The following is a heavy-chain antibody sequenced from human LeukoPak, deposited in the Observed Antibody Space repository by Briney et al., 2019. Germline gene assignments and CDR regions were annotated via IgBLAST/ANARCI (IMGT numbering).Heavy chain of an antibody. D-gene: IGHD6-13*01. CDR2: INHSGST. CDR3: ARGLGSSWYWDYYYGMDV. V-gene: IGHV4-34*01. CDR1: GGSFSGYY. Sequence: SETLSLTCAVYGGSFSGYYWSWIRQPPGKGLEWIGEINHSGSTNYNPSLKSRVTISVDTSKNQFSLKLSSVTAADTAVHYCARGLGSSWYWDYYYGMDVWGQGTTVTVSS. J-gene: IGHJ6*02.